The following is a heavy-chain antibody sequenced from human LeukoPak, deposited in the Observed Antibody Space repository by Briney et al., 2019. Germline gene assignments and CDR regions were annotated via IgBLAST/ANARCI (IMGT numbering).Heavy chain of an antibody. Sequence: PSETLSLTCAVYGGSFSGYYWSWIRQPPGKGLEWIGEINHSGSTNYNPSLKSRVTISLDTSKNQFSLKLTSVTAADTAVYYCAGHHPRNTVDFWGQGTLVTVSS. CDR1: GGSFSGYY. J-gene: IGHJ4*02. V-gene: IGHV4-34*01. D-gene: IGHD2-8*02. CDR2: INHSGST. CDR3: AGHHPRNTVDF.